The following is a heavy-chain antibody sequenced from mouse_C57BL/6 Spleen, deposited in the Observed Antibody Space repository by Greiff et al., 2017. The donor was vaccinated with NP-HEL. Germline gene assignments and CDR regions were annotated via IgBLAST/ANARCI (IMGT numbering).Heavy chain of an antibody. V-gene: IGHV1-59*01. CDR2: IDPSDSYT. CDR1: GYTFTSYW. CDR3: ARRSDYDYESLFAY. J-gene: IGHJ3*01. Sequence: QVQLQQPGAELVRPGPSVKLSCKASGYTFTSYWMHWVKQRPGQGLEWIGVIDPSDSYTNYNQKFKGKATLTVDTSSSTAYMQLSSLTSEDSAVYYCARRSDYDYESLFAYWGQGTLVTVSA. D-gene: IGHD2-4*01.